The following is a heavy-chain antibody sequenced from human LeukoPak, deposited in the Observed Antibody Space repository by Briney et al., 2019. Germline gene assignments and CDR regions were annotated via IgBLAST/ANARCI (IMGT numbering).Heavy chain of an antibody. CDR1: GFPFNMFA. V-gene: IGHV3-23*01. Sequence: PGGSLRLSCTGSGFPFNMFAMNWVRPAPGQGLEWVSGLNRGGGTTNYADSVKGRFTISRDTSKNMVFLQMNDLRPEDTAVYYCAKEQRIRHCSEGVCMEGYYFDYWGQGSLVTVSS. D-gene: IGHD2-8*01. CDR3: AKEQRIRHCSEGVCMEGYYFDY. J-gene: IGHJ4*02. CDR2: LNRGGGTT.